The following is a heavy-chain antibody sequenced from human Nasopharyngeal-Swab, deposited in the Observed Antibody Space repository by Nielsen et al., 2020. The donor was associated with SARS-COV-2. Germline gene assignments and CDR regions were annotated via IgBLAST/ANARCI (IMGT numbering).Heavy chain of an antibody. J-gene: IGHJ6*02. CDR1: GFTFSSYW. V-gene: IGHV3-7*03. CDR3: ARLEGGRGYSYGDYYYYYGMDV. CDR2: IKQDGSEK. D-gene: IGHD5-18*01. Sequence: GGSLRLSCAASGFTFSSYWMSWVRQAPGKGLEWVANIKQDGSEKYYVDSVKGRFTISRDNSKNTLYLQMNSLRAEDTAVYYCARLEGGRGYSYGDYYYYYGMDVWGQGTTVTVSS.